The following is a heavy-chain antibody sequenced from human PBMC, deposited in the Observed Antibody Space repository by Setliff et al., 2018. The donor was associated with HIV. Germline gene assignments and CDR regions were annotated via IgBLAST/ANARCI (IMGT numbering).Heavy chain of an antibody. CDR1: GYIFSAYY. J-gene: IGHJ5*02. CDR2: INYSNGDT. D-gene: IGHD3-16*02. Sequence: GASVKVSCKTSGYIFSAYYVHWLRRAPGQGLEWMGWINYSNGDTNYAEKFQGRVTMTRDTSTSTVYMDLNRLTSDDTAVYYCALANIVSTARWNHWGRGTLVT. V-gene: IGHV1-2*02. CDR3: ALANIVSTARWNH.